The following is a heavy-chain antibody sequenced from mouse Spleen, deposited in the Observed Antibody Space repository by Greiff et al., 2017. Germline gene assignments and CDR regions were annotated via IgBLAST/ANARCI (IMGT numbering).Heavy chain of an antibody. J-gene: IGHJ4*01. V-gene: IGHV1-50*01. Sequence: QVHVKQPGAELVKPGASVKLSCKASGYTFTSYWMQWVKQRPGQGLEWIGEIDPSDSYTNYNQKFKGKATLTVDTSSSTAYMQLSSLTSEDSAVYYCARNYGSSLHAMDYWGQGTSVTVSS. CDR1: GYTFTSYW. CDR2: IDPSDSYT. D-gene: IGHD1-1*01. CDR3: ARNYGSSLHAMDY.